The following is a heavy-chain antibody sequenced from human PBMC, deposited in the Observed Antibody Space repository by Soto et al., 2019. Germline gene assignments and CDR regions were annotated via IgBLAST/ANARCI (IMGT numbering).Heavy chain of an antibody. CDR2: VYSTGST. Sequence: SETLSLTCTAPGASFRGSYYFWSWIRQPPGEGLEWLGYVYSTGSTYYNPPPKSRISMSVDPSKNQFPLILSHVSAADTAVDYCASDAIRGSAAMKPYWGLGTLVTVSS. CDR3: ASDAIRGSAAMKPY. V-gene: IGHV4-30-4*08. J-gene: IGHJ4*02. CDR1: GASFRGSYYF.